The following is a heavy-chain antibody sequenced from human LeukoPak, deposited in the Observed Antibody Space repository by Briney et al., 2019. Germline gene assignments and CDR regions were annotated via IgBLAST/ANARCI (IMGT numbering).Heavy chain of an antibody. CDR2: LYTGGGT. CDR1: GFTFSSYA. Sequence: PGGSLRLSCAASGFTFSSYAMSWVRQAPGKGLEWVSVLYTGGGTDYADSVKGRFTISRDNSKNTLSLQMNTLRAEDTAIYYCTRSGYRHPYHFDSWGQGTLVTVSS. CDR3: TRSGYRHPYHFDS. V-gene: IGHV3-23*03. D-gene: IGHD3-22*01. J-gene: IGHJ4*02.